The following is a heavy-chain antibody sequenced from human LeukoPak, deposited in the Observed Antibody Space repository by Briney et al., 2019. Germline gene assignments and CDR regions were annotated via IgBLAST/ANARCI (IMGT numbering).Heavy chain of an antibody. CDR2: INHSGST. CDR3: ARGALFCSSTSCRHLIWYGMDV. V-gene: IGHV4-34*01. D-gene: IGHD2-2*01. Sequence: PSETLSLTCAVYGGSFSGYYWSWIRQPPGKGLEWIGEINHSGSTNYNPSLKSRVTISVDTSKNQFSLKLSSVTAADTAVYYCARGALFCSSTSCRHLIWYGMDVWGKGTTVTVSS. J-gene: IGHJ6*04. CDR1: GGSFSGYY.